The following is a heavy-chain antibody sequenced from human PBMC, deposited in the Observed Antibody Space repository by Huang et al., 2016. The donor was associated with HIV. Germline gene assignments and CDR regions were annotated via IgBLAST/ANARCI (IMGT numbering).Heavy chain of an antibody. V-gene: IGHV4-34*02. D-gene: IGHD3-22*01. J-gene: IGHJ4*02. CDR1: GGSFSGYY. Sequence: QVQLEQWGAGLLKASETLSLTCAVYGGSFSGYYWNWLRQAPGKGLEWVGEINHSGNTNYNPSHKSRVNMSVDTSKSQFSLYLTSLSAADTGTYFCARRYNSRRDYWGRGTLVTVNS. CDR3: ARRYNSRRDY. CDR2: INHSGNT.